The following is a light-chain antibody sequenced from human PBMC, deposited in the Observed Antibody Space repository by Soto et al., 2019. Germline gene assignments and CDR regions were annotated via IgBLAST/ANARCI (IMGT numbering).Light chain of an antibody. CDR3: GTWDSSLPVSVV. V-gene: IGLV1-51*01. Sequence: QSVLTQPPSVSAAPGEKVSISCSGGSSNIGSNYVSWYQQLPGAAPKLLIYDNNKRPSGIPDRCSGSTSGTSATLGITGLQTGDEADYYCGTWDSSLPVSVVFGGGTKLTVL. J-gene: IGLJ2*01. CDR2: DNN. CDR1: SSNIGSNY.